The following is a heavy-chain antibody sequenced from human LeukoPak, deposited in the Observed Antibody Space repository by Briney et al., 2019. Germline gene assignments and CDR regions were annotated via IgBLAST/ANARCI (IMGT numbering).Heavy chain of an antibody. D-gene: IGHD3-16*02. CDR2: INPNSGGT. V-gene: IGHV1-2*02. J-gene: IGHJ4*02. CDR3: ARERDDYVWGSYRYLDY. CDR1: GYTFTGYY. Sequence: ASVKVSCKASGYTFTGYYMHWVRQAPGQGLEWMGWINPNSGGTNYAQKFQGRVTMTRDTSISTAYMELSRLRSDDTAVYYCARERDDYVWGSYRYLDYWGQGTLVTVSS.